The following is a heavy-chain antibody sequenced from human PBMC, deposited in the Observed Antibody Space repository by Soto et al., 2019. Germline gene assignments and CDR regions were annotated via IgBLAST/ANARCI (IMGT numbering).Heavy chain of an antibody. Sequence: ASVKVSCKASGGTFSSYAISWVRQAPGQGLEWMGGIIPIFGTANYAQKFQGRVTITADESTSTAYMELSSLRSEDTAVYYCARDQALLRFFIHSSYYYGMDVWGQGTTVTVSS. V-gene: IGHV1-69*13. CDR2: IIPIFGTA. CDR3: ARDQALLRFFIHSSYYYGMDV. CDR1: GGTFSSYA. D-gene: IGHD3-3*01. J-gene: IGHJ6*02.